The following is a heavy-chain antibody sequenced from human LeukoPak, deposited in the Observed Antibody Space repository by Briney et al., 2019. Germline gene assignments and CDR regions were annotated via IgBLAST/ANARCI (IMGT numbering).Heavy chain of an antibody. CDR3: ASQLNYYGSGSDFSPTDY. V-gene: IGHV3-66*04. J-gene: IGHJ4*02. CDR1: GFVYENYG. CDR2: IYSGGST. Sequence: GGSLRLSCAASGFVYENYGMTWVRQAPGKGLEWVSVIYSGGSTYYADSVKGRFTISRDNSKNTLYLQMNSLRAEDTAVYYCASQLNYYGSGSDFSPTDYWGQGTLVTVSS. D-gene: IGHD3-10*01.